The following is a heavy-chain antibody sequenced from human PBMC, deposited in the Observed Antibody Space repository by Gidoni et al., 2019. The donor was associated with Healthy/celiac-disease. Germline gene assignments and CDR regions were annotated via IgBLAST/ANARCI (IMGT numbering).Heavy chain of an antibody. Sequence: QVQLVQSGAEVKKPGASVKVSCQASGYTFTSYYMHWVRQAPGQGLEWRGIINPRGGSTSYAQKFQGRVTMTRDTSTSTVYMELSSLRSEDTAGYYCATRGYSGYTPLDGYMDVWGKGTTVTVSS. J-gene: IGHJ6*03. D-gene: IGHD5-12*01. CDR3: ATRGYSGYTPLDGYMDV. V-gene: IGHV1-46*01. CDR1: GYTFTSYY. CDR2: INPRGGST.